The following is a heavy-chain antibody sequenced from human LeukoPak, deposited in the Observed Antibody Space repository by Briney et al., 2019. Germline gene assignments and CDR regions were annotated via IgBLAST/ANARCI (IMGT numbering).Heavy chain of an antibody. Sequence: SQTLSLTCAISGDSVSSNSAAWVWIRQSPSRGLEWLGRTYYRSTWYNEYAVSVKSRITINPDTSKNQFSLQLNSVTPEDTAVYYFAREKDSSGLFGHDYWGQGTLVSVSS. J-gene: IGHJ4*02. CDR2: TYYRSTWYN. CDR1: GDSVSSNSAA. D-gene: IGHD3-22*01. CDR3: AREKDSSGLFGHDY. V-gene: IGHV6-1*01.